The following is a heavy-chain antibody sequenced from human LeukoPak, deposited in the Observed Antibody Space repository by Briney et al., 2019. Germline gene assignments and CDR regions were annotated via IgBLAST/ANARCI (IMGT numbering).Heavy chain of an antibody. CDR3: ASKLGITGTTGYYYYYMDV. CDR1: GFTFSDYY. Sequence: GGSLRLSCAASGFTFSDYYMSWIRQAPGKGLEWVSYIGSSGSTIYYADSVKGRFTISRDNAKNSLYLQMNSLRAEDTAVYYCASKLGITGTTGYYYYYMDVWGKGTTVTVSS. D-gene: IGHD1-7*01. J-gene: IGHJ6*03. V-gene: IGHV3-11*01. CDR2: IGSSGSTI.